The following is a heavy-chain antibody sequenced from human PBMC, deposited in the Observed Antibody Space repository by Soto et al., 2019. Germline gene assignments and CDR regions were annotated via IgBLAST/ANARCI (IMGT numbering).Heavy chain of an antibody. CDR3: ARGAVYDSSGYYYGFDY. V-gene: IGHV6-1*01. D-gene: IGHD3-22*01. Sequence: SQTLSLTCAISGDSVSSNSAAWNWIRQSLSRGLEWLGRTYYRSKWYNDYAVSVKSRITINPDTSKNQFSLQLNSVTPEDTAVYYCARGAVYDSSGYYYGFDYWGQGTLVTVSS. J-gene: IGHJ4*02. CDR1: GDSVSSNSAA. CDR2: TYYRSKWYN.